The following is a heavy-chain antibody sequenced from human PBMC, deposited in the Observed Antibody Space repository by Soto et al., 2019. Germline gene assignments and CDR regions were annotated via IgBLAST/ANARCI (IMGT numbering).Heavy chain of an antibody. V-gene: IGHV1-69*12. CDR1: GGTFSSYA. CDR3: VRVVAIPGYPDH. D-gene: IGHD5-12*01. J-gene: IGHJ4*02. Sequence: QVQLVQSGAEVRQPASSVKVSCKTSGGTFSSYAISWVRQAPGQGLEWMGGIVPIVGTTTYAQKFQGRVTITADEATSTAYMQLSRLRSDGTAVYYCVRVVAIPGYPDHWGQGTLVTVSS. CDR2: IVPIVGTT.